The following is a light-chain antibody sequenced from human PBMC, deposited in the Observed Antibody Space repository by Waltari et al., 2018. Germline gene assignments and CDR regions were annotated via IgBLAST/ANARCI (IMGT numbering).Light chain of an antibody. V-gene: IGKV4-1*01. Sequence: DTVMTRSPDSLAVSLGERATINCKSSESLFYSPDNKSYLAWYQQKPGQPPQLLLSRASTRESGVPDRFSCSGSGTDFTLTISSLQAADVAVYFCQQYYSTPYTFGRGTRLEI. CDR2: RAS. J-gene: IGKJ2*01. CDR1: ESLFYSPDNKSY. CDR3: QQYYSTPYT.